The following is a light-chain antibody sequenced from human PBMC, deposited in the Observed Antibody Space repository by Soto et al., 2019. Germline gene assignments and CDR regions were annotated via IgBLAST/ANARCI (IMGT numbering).Light chain of an antibody. CDR2: EVS. CDR3: SSYEGSNNFV. CDR1: SSDVGGYNY. V-gene: IGLV2-8*01. Sequence: QSALTQPPSASGSPGQSVTISCTGTSSDVGGYNYVSWYQQHPGKAPKLMIYEVSKRPSGVPDRFSGSKSGNTASLTVSGLQAEDEADYYCSSYEGSNNFVFGTGTELTVL. J-gene: IGLJ1*01.